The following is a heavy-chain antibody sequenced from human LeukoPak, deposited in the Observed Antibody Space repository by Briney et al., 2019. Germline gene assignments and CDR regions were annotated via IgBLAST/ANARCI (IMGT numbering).Heavy chain of an antibody. CDR2: IYTDGST. D-gene: IGHD4-23*01. Sequence: GGSLRLSCAATGFSVGNNYVTWVRQPPGKGLEWVSVIYTDGSTYYADSVKGRFIISRDSSKNTLYLQMNSLRAEDTAVYYCTDAVAGWGQGTLVTVSS. CDR3: TDAVAG. J-gene: IGHJ4*02. V-gene: IGHV3-53*05. CDR1: GFSVGNNY.